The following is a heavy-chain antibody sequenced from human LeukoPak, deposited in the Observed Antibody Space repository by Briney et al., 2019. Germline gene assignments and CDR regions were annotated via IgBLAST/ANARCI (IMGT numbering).Heavy chain of an antibody. Sequence: SETLSPTCTVSGGSISSYYWSWIRQPAGKGLEWIGRIYTSGSTNYNPSLKSRVTMSVDTSKNQFSLKLSSVTAADTAVYYCARDGGSSWSTRNDAFDIWGQGTMVTVSS. CDR2: IYTSGST. D-gene: IGHD6-13*01. J-gene: IGHJ3*02. V-gene: IGHV4-4*07. CDR3: ARDGGSSWSTRNDAFDI. CDR1: GGSISSYY.